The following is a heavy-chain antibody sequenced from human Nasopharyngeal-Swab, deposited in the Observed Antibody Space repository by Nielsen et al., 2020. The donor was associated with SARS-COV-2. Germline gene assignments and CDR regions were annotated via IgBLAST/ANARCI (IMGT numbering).Heavy chain of an antibody. CDR3: ARVSPPPYYYGSGSNWFDP. CDR1: GYTFTSYD. J-gene: IGHJ5*01. D-gene: IGHD3-10*01. Sequence: ASVKVSCKASGYTFTSYDINWVRQATGQGLEWMGWMNPNSGNTGYAQKFQGRVTMTRNTSISTAYMELSSLRSEDTAVYYCARVSPPPYYYGSGSNWFDPWGQGTLVTVSS. CDR2: MNPNSGNT. V-gene: IGHV1-8*01.